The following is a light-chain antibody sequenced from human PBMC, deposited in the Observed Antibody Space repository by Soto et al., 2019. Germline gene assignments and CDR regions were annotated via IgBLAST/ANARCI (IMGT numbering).Light chain of an antibody. Sequence: DIQMTQSPSTLSASVGDRVTITCRASQSINIWLAWYQQKAGKAPKLLIYDASTLESGVPSRFSGSGSRTEFTLTISSLQPDDFATYYCLQHNSYPRTFGQGTKVDIK. J-gene: IGKJ1*01. CDR2: DAS. V-gene: IGKV1-5*01. CDR3: LQHNSYPRT. CDR1: QSINIW.